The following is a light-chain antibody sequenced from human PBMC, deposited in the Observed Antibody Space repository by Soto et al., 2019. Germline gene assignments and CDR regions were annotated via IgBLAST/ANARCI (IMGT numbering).Light chain of an antibody. V-gene: IGKV1-5*01. CDR3: QHYNSYSEA. J-gene: IGKJ1*01. CDR1: QSISNW. CDR2: HAS. Sequence: DIQMTQSPSTLPASVGDRVTITCRASQSISNWLAWYQQQTGTAHKLLIYHASTLESGVPSRFSGSGSGTEFTLTISSLQPDDFATYYCQHYNSYSEAFGQGTKVDI.